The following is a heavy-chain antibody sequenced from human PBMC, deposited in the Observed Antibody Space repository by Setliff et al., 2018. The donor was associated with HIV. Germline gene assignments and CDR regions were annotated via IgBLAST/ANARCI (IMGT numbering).Heavy chain of an antibody. CDR2: IYASGRT. J-gene: IGHJ4*02. CDR3: ARARASGTYANSFDY. Sequence: SETLSLTCSASGAPVKTDSFSWSWLRQPAGKGLEWFGHIYASGRTNYNPSLRGRFAMSTDTRMNEFSLTMNSMIATDTAVYYCARARASGTYANSFDYWGRGRLVTVSS. V-gene: IGHV4-61*10. D-gene: IGHD1-7*01. CDR1: GAPVKTDSFS.